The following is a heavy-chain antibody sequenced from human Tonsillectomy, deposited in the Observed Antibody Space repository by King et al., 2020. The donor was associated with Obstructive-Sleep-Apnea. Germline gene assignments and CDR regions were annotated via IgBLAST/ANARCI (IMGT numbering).Heavy chain of an antibody. D-gene: IGHD3-10*01. CDR1: GGSISSSLYY. CDR2: IYYSGST. V-gene: IGHV4-39*07. CDR3: ARDRVRLNYAMDD. Sequence: QLQESGPGLVKPSETLSLTCTVSGGSISSSLYYWGWIRQPPGSGLEWIGNIYYSGSTYYNPSLKSRVTISVDKSKNQFSLKLSSVTAADTAVYFCARDRVRLNYAMDDWGQGTTVTVSS. J-gene: IGHJ6*02.